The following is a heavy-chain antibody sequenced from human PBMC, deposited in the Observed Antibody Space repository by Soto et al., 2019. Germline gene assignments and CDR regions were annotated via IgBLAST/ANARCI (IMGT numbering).Heavy chain of an antibody. CDR1: GGSISSYY. V-gene: IGHV4-59*08. Sequence: QVQLQESGPGLVKPSETLSLTCTVSGGSISSYYWSWIRQPPGKGLEWIGCIYHSGSTNYNPSLKSRVTISVDTSKTQFSLKLSSVTAADTAVYYCARYFRGVISPFDYWGQGTLVTVSS. D-gene: IGHD3-10*01. CDR2: IYHSGST. J-gene: IGHJ4*02. CDR3: ARYFRGVISPFDY.